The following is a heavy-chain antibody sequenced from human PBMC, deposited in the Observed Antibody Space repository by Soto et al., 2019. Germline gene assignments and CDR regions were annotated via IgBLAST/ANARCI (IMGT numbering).Heavy chain of an antibody. J-gene: IGHJ6*02. CDR2: INYRGSS. Sequence: PSETLSLTCAVYGGSFTGYYWTWIRQTPGKGLEWIGEINYRGSSYYNPSLESRISMAVDTSKNQFSLKLRSVTVADTAVYFCVRGQPHRITIFEVVIRSYDYGMDVWGQGTTIT. CDR1: GGSFTGYY. V-gene: IGHV4-34*01. CDR3: VRGQPHRITIFEVVIRSYDYGMDV. D-gene: IGHD3-3*02.